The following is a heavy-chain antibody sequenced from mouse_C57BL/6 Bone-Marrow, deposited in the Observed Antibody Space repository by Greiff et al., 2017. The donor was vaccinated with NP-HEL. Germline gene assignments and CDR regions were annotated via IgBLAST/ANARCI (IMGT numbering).Heavy chain of an antibody. D-gene: IGHD4-1*01. V-gene: IGHV14-4*01. CDR1: GFNIKDDY. CDR3: TTELVDY. CDR2: IDPENGDT. J-gene: IGHJ2*01. Sequence: EVQLQQSGAELVRPGASVKLSCTASGFNIKDDYMHWVKQRPEQGLEWIGWIDPENGDTEYASKFQGKATITADPSSNTAYLQLSSLTSEDTAVYYCTTELVDYWGQGTTLTVSS.